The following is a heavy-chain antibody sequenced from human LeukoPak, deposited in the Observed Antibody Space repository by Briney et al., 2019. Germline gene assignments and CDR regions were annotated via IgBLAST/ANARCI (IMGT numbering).Heavy chain of an antibody. CDR1: GGTFSSYA. J-gene: IGHJ6*02. CDR2: ILPIFGTA. Sequence: GASVKVSCKASGGTFSSYAISWVRQDPGQGLEWMGGILPIFGTANYAQKFQGRVTITADESTSTAYMELSSLRSEDTAVYYCARVGYCSSTSCSHYYYYGMDVWGQGTTVTVSS. V-gene: IGHV1-69*13. CDR3: ARVGYCSSTSCSHYYYYGMDV. D-gene: IGHD2-2*01.